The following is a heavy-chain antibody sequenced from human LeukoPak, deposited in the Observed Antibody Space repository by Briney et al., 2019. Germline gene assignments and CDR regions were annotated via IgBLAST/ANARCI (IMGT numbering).Heavy chain of an antibody. CDR2: IRYDGSNK. CDR1: GFTFSSYG. CDR3: ARDRSGFYSVDY. V-gene: IGHV3-30*02. J-gene: IGHJ4*02. Sequence: GGSLRLSCAASGFTFSSYGMHWVRQAPGKGLEWVAFIRYDGSNKYYADSVKGRFTISRDNSKNTLYLQMNSLRAEDTAVYYCARDRSGFYSVDYWGQGAVVTVSS. D-gene: IGHD5-12*01.